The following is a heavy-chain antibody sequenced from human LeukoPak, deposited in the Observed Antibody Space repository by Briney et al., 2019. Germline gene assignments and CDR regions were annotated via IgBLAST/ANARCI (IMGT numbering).Heavy chain of an antibody. J-gene: IGHJ5*02. D-gene: IGHD3-9*01. Sequence: ASVKVSCKASGYTFTSYYMHWVRQAPGQGLEWMGIINPSGGSTSYAQKFQGRVTMTRDTSTSTVYMELSSLRSEDTAVYYCARDSLRSGTILTGYYILSWFYPWGQGTLVTISS. CDR1: GYTFTSYY. CDR2: INPSGGST. V-gene: IGHV1-46*01. CDR3: ARDSLRSGTILTGYYILSWFYP.